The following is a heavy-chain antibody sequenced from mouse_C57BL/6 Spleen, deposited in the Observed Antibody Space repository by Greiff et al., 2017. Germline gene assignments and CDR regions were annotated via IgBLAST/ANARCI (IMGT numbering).Heavy chain of an antibody. V-gene: IGHV1-61*01. CDR1: GYTFTSSW. Sequence: VQLQQPGAELVRPGSSVKLSCKASGYTFTSSWMAWVKQRPGQGLEWIGNIYPSDSETNYNQKFKDKATLTVDKSSSTAYMQLSSLTSEDSAVYNWAIYGSSPCAMDYWGQGTSVTVSS. CDR2: IYPSDSET. CDR3: AIYGSSPCAMDY. D-gene: IGHD1-1*01. J-gene: IGHJ4*01.